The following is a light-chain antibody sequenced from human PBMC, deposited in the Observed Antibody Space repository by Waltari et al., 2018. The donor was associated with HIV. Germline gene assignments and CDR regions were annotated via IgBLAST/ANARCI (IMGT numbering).Light chain of an antibody. Sequence: DIVMTQSPLSLTVTPGEPASIPCRSSQSLLHKNGYNYLNWYLQKPGQSPQLLISLGSNRASGVPDRFSGSGSGTDFTLEISKLEAGDVGVYYCMQALQTPRTFGQGTKLETK. V-gene: IGKV2-28*01. CDR3: MQALQTPRT. CDR2: LGS. CDR1: QSLLHKNGYNY. J-gene: IGKJ2*01.